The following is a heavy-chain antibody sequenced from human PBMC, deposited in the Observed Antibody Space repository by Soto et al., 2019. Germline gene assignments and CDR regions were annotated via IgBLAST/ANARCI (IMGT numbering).Heavy chain of an antibody. Sequence: EVQLLESGGGLLQPGGSLRLSCADSGFTFSSYAMSWVRQAPGKGLEWVSAISGSDDTTYYADSVKGRFTISRDNSQNPLYLPMKSLRAEHTALYYCAKDLGWTVAGLYYYALDVWGQGTTVTVYS. V-gene: IGHV3-23*01. CDR1: GFTFSSYA. J-gene: IGHJ6*02. D-gene: IGHD6-19*01. CDR2: ISGSDDTT. CDR3: AKDLGWTVAGLYYYALDV.